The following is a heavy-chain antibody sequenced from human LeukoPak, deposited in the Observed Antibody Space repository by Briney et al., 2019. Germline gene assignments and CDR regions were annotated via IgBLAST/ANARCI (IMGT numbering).Heavy chain of an antibody. CDR3: AREYYYDSSGYPGDAFDI. J-gene: IGHJ3*02. CDR1: GYTFTSYY. Sequence: ASVKVSCKASGYTFTSYYMHWVRQAPGQGLEWMGIINPSGGSTSYAQKFQGRVTTTRDTSTSTVYMELSSLRSEDTAVYYCAREYYYDSSGYPGDAFDIWGQGTMVTVSS. V-gene: IGHV1-46*01. D-gene: IGHD3-22*01. CDR2: INPSGGST.